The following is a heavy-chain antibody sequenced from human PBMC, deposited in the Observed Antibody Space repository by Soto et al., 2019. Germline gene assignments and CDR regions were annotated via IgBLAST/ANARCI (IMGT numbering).Heavy chain of an antibody. D-gene: IGHD3-3*01. CDR2: ISAYNGNT. CDR1: GYTFTSYG. Sequence: ASVKVSCKASGYTFTSYGISWVRQAPGQGLEWMGWISAYNGNTNYAQKLQGRVTMTTDTSTSTAYMELRSLRSDDTAVYYCARVWSRYYYYYMVVWGKGTTVSVSS. J-gene: IGHJ6*03. CDR3: ARVWSRYYYYYMVV. V-gene: IGHV1-18*01.